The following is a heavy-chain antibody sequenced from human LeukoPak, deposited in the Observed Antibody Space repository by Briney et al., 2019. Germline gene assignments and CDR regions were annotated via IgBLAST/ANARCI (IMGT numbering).Heavy chain of an antibody. J-gene: IGHJ6*02. CDR1: GASVSSGSYY. Sequence: SETLSLTCNVSGASVSSGSYYWSWIRQPPGKGLEWIGYIYYSGSTNYNPSLKSRVTISVDTSKNQFSLKLSSVTAADTAVYYCARGAYGYYYYYGMDVWGQGTTVTVSS. CDR3: ARGAYGYYYYYGMDV. CDR2: IYYSGST. D-gene: IGHD4-17*01. V-gene: IGHV4-61*01.